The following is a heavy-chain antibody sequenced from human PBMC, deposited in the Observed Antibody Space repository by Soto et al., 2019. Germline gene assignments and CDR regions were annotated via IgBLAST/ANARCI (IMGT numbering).Heavy chain of an antibody. CDR1: GGSISSGVYY. CDR2: IFSSGTT. V-gene: IGHV4-31*03. D-gene: IGHD3-10*01. CDR3: TRDELGEFNWYYFDY. Sequence: PSETLSLTCTVSGGSISSGVYYWSWVRQHPGKGLEWIGYIFSSGTTYYNPALKSRISMSIDMSKNQFSLNLSSVTAADTAVYYCTRDELGEFNWYYFDYWGQGTLVTVSS. J-gene: IGHJ4*02.